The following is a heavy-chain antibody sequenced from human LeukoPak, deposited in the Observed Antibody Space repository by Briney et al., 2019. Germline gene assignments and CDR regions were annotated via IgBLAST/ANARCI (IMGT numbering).Heavy chain of an antibody. D-gene: IGHD1-26*01. CDR3: AKVSLGGGSYIAFDI. V-gene: IGHV3-23*01. CDR1: GFTFSRYA. Sequence: GDSLRLFCAASGFTFSRYAMICVRQAPGKGLEWVSAISGTSGSPFYADSVKGRFTISRDNSKNSLYLQMNNMRAEDTAVYYCAKVSLGGGSYIAFDIWGQGTMVTVSS. CDR2: ISGTSGSP. J-gene: IGHJ3*02.